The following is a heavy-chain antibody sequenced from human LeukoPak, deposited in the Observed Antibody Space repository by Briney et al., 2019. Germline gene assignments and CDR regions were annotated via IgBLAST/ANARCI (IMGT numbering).Heavy chain of an antibody. D-gene: IGHD6-6*01. J-gene: IGHJ6*03. CDR2: IYYSGST. CDR3: ARVDGSSSRYYYYYMDV. Sequence: PSETLSLTCTVSGGSISIYYWSWIRQPPGKGLEWIGYIYYSGSTNYNPSLKSRVTISVDTSKNQFSLKLSSVTAADTAVYYCARVDGSSSRYYYYYMDVWGKGTTVTVSS. V-gene: IGHV4-59*01. CDR1: GGSISIYY.